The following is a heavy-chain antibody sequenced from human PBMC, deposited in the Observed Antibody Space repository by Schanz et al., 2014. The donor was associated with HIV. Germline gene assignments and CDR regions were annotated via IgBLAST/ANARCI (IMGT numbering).Heavy chain of an antibody. J-gene: IGHJ4*02. V-gene: IGHV3-33*05. CDR3: AKPEYDSRGNSQSHFDY. CDR2: ISYDGVNK. D-gene: IGHD3-22*01. CDR1: GFSFRTFG. Sequence: AQLVESGGGVVQPGRSLRLSCVASGFSFRTFGMHWVRQAPGKGLEWVAVISYDGVNKHFADSVKGRFTISRDNSKNTLYLQMTTLRTEDTAVYYCAKPEYDSRGNSQSHFDYWGQGTLVTVSS.